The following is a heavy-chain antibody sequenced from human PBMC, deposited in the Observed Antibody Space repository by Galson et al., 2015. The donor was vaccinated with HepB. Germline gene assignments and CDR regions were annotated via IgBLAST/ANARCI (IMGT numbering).Heavy chain of an antibody. CDR2: IGSKDINYAT. CDR3: TTVSFEMATSYPDY. V-gene: IGHV3-73*01. CDR1: GFTFSGSA. Sequence: SLRLSCAGSGFTFSGSAMHWVRQASGKGLEWVGRIGSKDINYATAYTASVKGRFTISRDDSKNTLYLQMNSLKTEDTAVYYCTTVSFEMATSYPDYWGQGTLVTVSS. D-gene: IGHD5-24*01. J-gene: IGHJ4*02.